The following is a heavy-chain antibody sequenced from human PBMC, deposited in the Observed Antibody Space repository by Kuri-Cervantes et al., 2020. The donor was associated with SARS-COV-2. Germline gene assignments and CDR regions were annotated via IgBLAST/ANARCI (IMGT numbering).Heavy chain of an antibody. V-gene: IGHV1-18*01. CDR2: ISAYNGNT. D-gene: IGHD6-13*01. CDR3: AREEGSSWSRYYYGMDV. J-gene: IGHJ6*02. Sequence: ASVKVSCKASGGTFSSYAISWVRQAPGQGLEWMGWISAYNGNTNYAQKLQGRVTVTTDTSTSTVYMELSSLRSDDTAVYYCAREEGSSWSRYYYGMDVWGQGTTVTVSS. CDR1: GGTFSSYA.